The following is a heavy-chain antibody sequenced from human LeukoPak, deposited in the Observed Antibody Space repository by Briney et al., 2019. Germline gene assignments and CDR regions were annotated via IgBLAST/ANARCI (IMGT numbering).Heavy chain of an antibody. J-gene: IGHJ3*02. Sequence: PSETLSLTCTVSGGSISSGSYYWSWIPPPAGKGLEWIGRIYTSGSTNYNPSLKSRVTISVDTSKNQFSLKLSSVTAADTAVYYCARARSDIVVVPAALAFDIWGQGTMVTVSS. V-gene: IGHV4-61*02. CDR3: ARARSDIVVVPAALAFDI. D-gene: IGHD2-2*01. CDR2: IYTSGST. CDR1: GGSISSGSYY.